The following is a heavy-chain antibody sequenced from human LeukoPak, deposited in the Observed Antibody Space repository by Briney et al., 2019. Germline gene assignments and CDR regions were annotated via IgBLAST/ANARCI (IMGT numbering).Heavy chain of an antibody. CDR3: ARALGPNDYVWWSYRSYYFDY. CDR2: INHSGST. V-gene: IGHV4-34*01. J-gene: IGHJ4*02. D-gene: IGHD3-16*02. Sequence: SETLSLTCAVYGGSFSGYYWSWIRQPPGKGLEWIGEINHSGSTNYNPSLKSRVTISVDTSKNQFSLKLSSVTAADTAVYYCARALGPNDYVWWSYRSYYFDYWGQGTLVTVSS. CDR1: GGSFSGYY.